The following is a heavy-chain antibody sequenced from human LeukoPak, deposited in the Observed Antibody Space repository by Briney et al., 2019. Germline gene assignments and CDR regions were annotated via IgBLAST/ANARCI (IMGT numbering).Heavy chain of an antibody. J-gene: IGHJ4*02. V-gene: IGHV3-9*01. CDR3: AKDRSGSGSYWFFDY. D-gene: IGHD1-26*01. Sequence: GGSLRLSCAASGFTFDDYAMHWVRQAPGKGLEWVSGISWNSGSIGYADSVKGRFTISRDNAKNSLYLQMSSLRAEDTAVYYCAKDRSGSGSYWFFDYWGQGTLVTVSS. CDR1: GFTFDDYA. CDR2: ISWNSGSI.